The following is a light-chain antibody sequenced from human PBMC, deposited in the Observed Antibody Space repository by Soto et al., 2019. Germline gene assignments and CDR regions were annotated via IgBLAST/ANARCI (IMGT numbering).Light chain of an antibody. CDR3: QQYGSSPRT. CDR1: PSVSTIY. CDR2: GAS. V-gene: IGKV3-20*01. J-gene: IGKJ1*01. Sequence: ESVLTQSPGTLSLSPGERATLSCRASPSVSTIYFAWYQQKPGQARRLPIYGASSMATGIPDRFSGSGSGTDLTFTISRLDTDEFAVYYCQQYGSSPRTFGQGTKVEIK.